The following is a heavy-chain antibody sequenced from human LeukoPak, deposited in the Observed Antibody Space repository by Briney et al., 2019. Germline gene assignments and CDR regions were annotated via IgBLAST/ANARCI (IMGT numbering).Heavy chain of an antibody. V-gene: IGHV3-30*18. CDR3: AKARIRTVTTSPLDY. CDR2: ISYDGSNK. Sequence: GGSLRLSCAASGFTFSSYGMHWVRQAPGKGLEWVAVISYDGSNKYYADSVKGRFTISRDNSKNTLYLQMNSLRAEDTAVYYCAKARIRTVTTSPLDYWGQGTLVTVSS. CDR1: GFTFSSYG. D-gene: IGHD4-17*01. J-gene: IGHJ4*02.